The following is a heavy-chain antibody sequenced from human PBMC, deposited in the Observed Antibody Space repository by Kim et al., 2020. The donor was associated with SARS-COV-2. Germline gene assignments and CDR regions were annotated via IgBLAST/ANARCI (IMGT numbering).Heavy chain of an antibody. CDR3: ASSIQLWLEDAFDI. D-gene: IGHD5-18*01. V-gene: IGHV1-8*01. Sequence: AQKFKGRVTMTRNTSVSTAYMELSSMRSEDTAVYYCASSIQLWLEDAFDIWGQGTMVTVSS. J-gene: IGHJ3*02.